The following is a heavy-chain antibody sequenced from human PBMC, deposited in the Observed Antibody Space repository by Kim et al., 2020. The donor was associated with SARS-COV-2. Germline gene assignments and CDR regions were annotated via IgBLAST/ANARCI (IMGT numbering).Heavy chain of an antibody. CDR2: INHSGST. CDR1: GGSFSGYY. J-gene: IGHJ6*03. Sequence: SETLSLTCAVYGGSFSGYYWSWIRQPPGKGLEWIGEINHSGSTNYNPSLKSRVTISVDTSKNQFSLKLSSVTAADTAVYYCARGLVVYAVYYYMDVWGKGTTVTVSS. D-gene: IGHD2-8*02. V-gene: IGHV4-34*01. CDR3: ARGLVVYAVYYYMDV.